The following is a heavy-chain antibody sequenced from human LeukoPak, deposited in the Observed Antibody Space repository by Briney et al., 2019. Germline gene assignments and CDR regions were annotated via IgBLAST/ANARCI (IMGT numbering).Heavy chain of an antibody. Sequence: SETLSLTCTVSGGSISSSSYYWGWIRQPPGKGLEWIGSIYYSGSTYYNPSLKSRVTISVDTSKNQSSLKLSSVTAADTAVYYCASRLWFGELSFDYWGQGTLVTVSS. D-gene: IGHD3-10*01. CDR3: ASRLWFGELSFDY. J-gene: IGHJ4*02. CDR2: IYYSGST. V-gene: IGHV4-39*01. CDR1: GGSISSSSYY.